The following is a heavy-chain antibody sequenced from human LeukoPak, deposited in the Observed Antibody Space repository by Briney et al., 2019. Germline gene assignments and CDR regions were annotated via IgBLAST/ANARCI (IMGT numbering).Heavy chain of an antibody. CDR2: IYYSGST. J-gene: IGHJ5*02. D-gene: IGHD2-21*02. CDR1: GGSISSYY. V-gene: IGHV4-59*08. CDR3: AXXXCGGDCMKNWFDP. Sequence: SETLSLTCTVSGGSISSYYWSWIRQPAGKGLEWIGYIYYSGSTNYNPSLKSRVTISVDTSKNQFSLKLSSVTAADTAVYYCAXXXCGGDCMKNWFDPWGQGTLVTVSS.